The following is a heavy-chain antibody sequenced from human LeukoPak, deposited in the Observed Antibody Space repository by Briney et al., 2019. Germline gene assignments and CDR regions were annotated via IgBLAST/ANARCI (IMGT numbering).Heavy chain of an antibody. CDR2: INHSGST. CDR3: ARHVRAAAGYYYYYMDV. D-gene: IGHD6-13*01. CDR1: GGSFSGYY. Sequence: PSETLSLTCAVYGGSFSGYYWSWIRQPPGKGLEWIGEINHSGSTNYNPSLKSRVTISVDTSKNQISLKLSSVTAADTAVYYCARHVRAAAGYYYYYMDVWGKGTTVTVSS. J-gene: IGHJ6*03. V-gene: IGHV4-34*01.